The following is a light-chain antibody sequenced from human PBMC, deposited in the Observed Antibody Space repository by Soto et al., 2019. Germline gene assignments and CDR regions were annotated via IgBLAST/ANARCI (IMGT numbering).Light chain of an antibody. CDR2: EVN. Sequence: QSALTQPASVSGSPGQSITISCTGTSSDVRGSNYVSWYQQHPGKAPKLIIYEVNNRPSGVSNRFSGSKSGNTASLPISGLLDDDEDDYYCSSYTSSNTLYVFATGTKLTVL. CDR3: SSYTSSNTLYV. CDR1: SSDVRGSNY. J-gene: IGLJ1*01. V-gene: IGLV2-14*01.